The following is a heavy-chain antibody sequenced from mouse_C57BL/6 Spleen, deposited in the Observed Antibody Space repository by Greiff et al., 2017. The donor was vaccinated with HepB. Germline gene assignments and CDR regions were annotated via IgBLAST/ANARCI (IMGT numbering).Heavy chain of an antibody. CDR1: GFTFSNYW. Sequence: EVQGVESGGGLVQPGGSMKLSCVASGFTFSNYWMNWVRQSPEKGLEWVAQIRLKSDNYATHYAESVKGRFTISRDDSKSSVYLQMNNLRAEDTGIYYCTMGYGYFDVWGTGTTVTVSS. CDR2: IRLKSDNYAT. CDR3: TMGYGYFDV. V-gene: IGHV6-3*01. J-gene: IGHJ1*03.